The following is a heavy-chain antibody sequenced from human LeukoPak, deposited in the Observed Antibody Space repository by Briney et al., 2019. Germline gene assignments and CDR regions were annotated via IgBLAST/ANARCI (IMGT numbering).Heavy chain of an antibody. Sequence: GGSLRLSCAASGFTFSSYAMSWVRQAPGKGLEWVAVISYDGSNKYYADSVKGRFTISRDNSKNTLYLQMNSLRAEDTAVYYCAKHDYWGQGTLVTVSS. V-gene: IGHV3-30*18. CDR2: ISYDGSNK. J-gene: IGHJ4*02. CDR1: GFTFSSYA. CDR3: AKHDY.